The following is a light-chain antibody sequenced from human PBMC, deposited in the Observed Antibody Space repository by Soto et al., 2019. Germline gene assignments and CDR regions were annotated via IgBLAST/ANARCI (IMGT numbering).Light chain of an antibody. CDR1: SSDVGGFNY. Sequence: QSALTQPASVSGSPGQSIAISCTGTSSDVGGFNYVSWYQQHPGKPPKFMIYDVSSRPSGVSDRFSGSKSGNTASLTISGLQAEDEADYYCASYTTSSTYVFGTGTKLTVL. J-gene: IGLJ1*01. V-gene: IGLV2-14*03. CDR3: ASYTTSSTYV. CDR2: DVS.